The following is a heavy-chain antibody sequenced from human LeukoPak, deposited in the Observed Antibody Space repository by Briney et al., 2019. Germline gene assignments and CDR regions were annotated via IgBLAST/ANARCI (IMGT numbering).Heavy chain of an antibody. J-gene: IGHJ4*02. Sequence: GGTLRLSCAASGFTFNSYAMHWVRRAPGKGLEWGALISSDGSNKDYADSVKGRFTISRDNSKNTLYLQMNSLRGEDAAVYYCARGLYYMDYWGQGTRVSVSS. CDR3: ARGLYYMDY. V-gene: IGHV3-30*14. CDR2: ISSDGSNK. CDR1: GFTFNSYA.